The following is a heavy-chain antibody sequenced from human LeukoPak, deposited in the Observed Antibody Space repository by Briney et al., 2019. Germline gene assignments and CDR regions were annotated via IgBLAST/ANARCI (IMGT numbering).Heavy chain of an antibody. J-gene: IGHJ4*02. V-gene: IGHV3-30*03. CDR3: ARNYDSSGYPLKYYFDY. CDR1: GFTFSSYS. CDR2: ISYDGSNK. Sequence: GGSLRLSCAASGFTFSSYSMNWVRQAPGKGLEWVAVISYDGSNKYYADSVKGRFTISRDNSKNTLYLQMNSLRAEDTAAYYCARNYDSSGYPLKYYFDYWGQGTLVTVSS. D-gene: IGHD3-22*01.